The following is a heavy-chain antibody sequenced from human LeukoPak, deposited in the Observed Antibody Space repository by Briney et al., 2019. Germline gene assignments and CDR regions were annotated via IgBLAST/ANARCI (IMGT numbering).Heavy chain of an antibody. V-gene: IGHV3-23*01. Sequence: GGSLRLSCAASGFTFSSYAMSWVRQAPGKGLEWVPAISGSGGSTYYADSVKGRFTISRDNSKNTLYLQMNSLRAEDTAVYYCATHVDTAMVLFDYWGQGTLVTVSS. D-gene: IGHD5-18*01. CDR3: ATHVDTAMVLFDY. CDR1: GFTFSSYA. J-gene: IGHJ4*02. CDR2: ISGSGGST.